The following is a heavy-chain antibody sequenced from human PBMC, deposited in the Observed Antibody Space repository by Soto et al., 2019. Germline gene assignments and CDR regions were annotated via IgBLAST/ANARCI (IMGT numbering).Heavy chain of an antibody. Sequence: PGGSLSLSWAPSGCTFTSLWMSWVRHAPRKALEWVPNIKQDGSQKYYAASVKGQFTISRDNAKNSLYMQMNSLRAKDTAVYYCERDYARFWSSYYVAWGQGTLVTVSS. D-gene: IGHD3-3*01. J-gene: IGHJ4*02. V-gene: IGHV3-7*01. CDR1: GCTFTSLW. CDR2: IKQDGSQK. CDR3: ERDYARFWSSYYVA.